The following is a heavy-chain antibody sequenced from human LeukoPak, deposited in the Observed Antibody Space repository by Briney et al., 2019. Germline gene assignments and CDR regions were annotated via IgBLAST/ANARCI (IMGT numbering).Heavy chain of an antibody. V-gene: IGHV3-66*03. J-gene: IGHJ5*02. Sequence: AGSLTLSCAGSGFSVSNYYMSWVRQAPGKGLEWVSLIRDSGETFYADSVKGRFTISRDNSKNTMYLQMNRLRVEDTAVYFCARDRAVTQDWVEFDPWGQGNLVNGS. CDR3: ARDRAVTQDWVEFDP. CDR1: GFSVSNYY. D-gene: IGHD4-17*01. CDR2: IRDSGET.